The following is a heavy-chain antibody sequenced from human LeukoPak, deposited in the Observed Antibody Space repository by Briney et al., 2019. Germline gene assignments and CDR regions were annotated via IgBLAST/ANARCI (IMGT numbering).Heavy chain of an antibody. CDR1: GFTFCSYS. V-gene: IGHV3-21*01. Sequence: GGSLRLSCAASGFTFCSYSMNWVRQAPGKGLEWVSSISSSSSYIYYADSVKGRFTISRDNAKNSLYLQMNSLRAEDTAVYYCARAKQRGDGSGAFDIWGQGTMVTVSS. J-gene: IGHJ3*02. D-gene: IGHD3-10*01. CDR3: ARAKQRGDGSGAFDI. CDR2: ISSSSSYI.